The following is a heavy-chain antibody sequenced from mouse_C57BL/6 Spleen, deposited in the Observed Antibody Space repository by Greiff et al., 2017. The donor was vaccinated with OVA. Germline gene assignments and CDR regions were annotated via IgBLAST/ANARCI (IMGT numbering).Heavy chain of an antibody. CDR1: GYTFTSYW. Sequence: QVQLKQSGADLAKPGASVKLSCKASGYTFTSYWMHWVKQRPGQGLEWIGYINPSSGYTKYNQKFKDKATLTADKSSSTAYMQLSSLTYEDSAVYYCARPSLYYGNYGAMDYWGQGTSVTVSS. J-gene: IGHJ4*01. D-gene: IGHD2-1*01. V-gene: IGHV1-7*01. CDR3: ARPSLYYGNYGAMDY. CDR2: INPSSGYT.